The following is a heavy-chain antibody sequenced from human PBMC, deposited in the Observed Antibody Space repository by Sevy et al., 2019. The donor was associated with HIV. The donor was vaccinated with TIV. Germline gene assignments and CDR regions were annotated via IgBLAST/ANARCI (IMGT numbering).Heavy chain of an antibody. CDR2: ITGNGGST. Sequence: GGSLRLSCSASGFTFRSYAMNWVRQAPGKGLEWVSAITGNGGSTNYADSVKGRFTISRDNSKSTLYLQMNSLRAEDTALYYCAKDLTYESSGYHDYWGQGTLVTVSS. CDR1: GFTFRSYA. J-gene: IGHJ4*02. CDR3: AKDLTYESSGYHDY. D-gene: IGHD3-22*01. V-gene: IGHV3-23*01.